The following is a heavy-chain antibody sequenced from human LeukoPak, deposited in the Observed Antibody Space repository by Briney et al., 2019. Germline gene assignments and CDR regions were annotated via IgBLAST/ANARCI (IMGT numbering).Heavy chain of an antibody. Sequence: PGGSLRLSCAASGFTFSSYWMSWVRQAPGKGLEWVANIKQDGSEKYYVDSVTGRFTISRDSAKNSLYLQMNSLRAEDTAVYYCARHNMAAAGTTFDYWGQGTLVTVSS. D-gene: IGHD6-13*01. CDR3: ARHNMAAAGTTFDY. CDR1: GFTFSSYW. CDR2: IKQDGSEK. V-gene: IGHV3-7*05. J-gene: IGHJ4*02.